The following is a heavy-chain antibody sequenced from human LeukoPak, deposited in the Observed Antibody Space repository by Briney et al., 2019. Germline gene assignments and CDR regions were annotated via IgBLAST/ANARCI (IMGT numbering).Heavy chain of an antibody. D-gene: IGHD3-10*01. CDR1: GYTFTSYY. CDR3: ARGNPLWFGELYLDY. V-gene: IGHV1-46*01. Sequence: ASVKVSCKASGYTFTSYYKHWVRQAPGQGLEWMGIINPSGGSTSYAQKFQGRVTMTRDTSTSTVYMELSSLRSEDTAVYYCARGNPLWFGELYLDYWGQGTLVTVSS. CDR2: INPSGGST. J-gene: IGHJ4*02.